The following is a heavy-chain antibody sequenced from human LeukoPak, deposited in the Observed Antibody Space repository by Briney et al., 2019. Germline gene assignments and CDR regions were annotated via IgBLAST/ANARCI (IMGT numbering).Heavy chain of an antibody. CDR3: ARAYCSGGSCLGENDAFDS. D-gene: IGHD2-15*01. V-gene: IGHV1-18*01. J-gene: IGHJ3*02. CDR1: GYTFPSSG. CDR2: ISAYNGNT. Sequence: APVKISCKASGYTFPSSGISWVRQAPGQEREWMGWISAYNGNTNYTQKRQGRVTLSTDTSTSTAYVELRSLRSDDTAVYYCARAYCSGGSCLGENDAFDSWGQGTKVTVCS.